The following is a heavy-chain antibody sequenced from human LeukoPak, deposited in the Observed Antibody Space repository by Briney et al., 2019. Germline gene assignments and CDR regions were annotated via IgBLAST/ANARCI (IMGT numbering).Heavy chain of an antibody. CDR3: ARFAYCGGHCWYYFDY. CDR2: IYSSGST. Sequence: TXXXTCTVSXXXXXSXYWSXIXQXPGXGXXGXXXIYSSGSTNYNPSLKSRITISVVTSKNQFSLKLSSVTAADTAVYYCARFAYCGGHCWYYFDYWGQGSLVTVSS. V-gene: IGHV4-59*01. D-gene: IGHD2-21*02. CDR1: XXXXXSXY. J-gene: IGHJ4*02.